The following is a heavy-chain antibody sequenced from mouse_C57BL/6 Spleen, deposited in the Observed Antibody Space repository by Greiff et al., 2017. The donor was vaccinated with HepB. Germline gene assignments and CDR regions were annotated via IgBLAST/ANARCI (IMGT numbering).Heavy chain of an antibody. J-gene: IGHJ1*03. Sequence: VHVKQSGPELVKPGASVKIPCKASGYTFTDYNMDWVKQSHGKSLEWIGDINPNNGGTIYNQKFKGKATLTVDKSSSTAYMELRSLTSEDTAVYYCAKTYYGSDWYFDVWGTGTTVTVSS. CDR3: AKTYYGSDWYFDV. D-gene: IGHD1-1*01. V-gene: IGHV1-18*01. CDR1: GYTFTDYN. CDR2: INPNNGGT.